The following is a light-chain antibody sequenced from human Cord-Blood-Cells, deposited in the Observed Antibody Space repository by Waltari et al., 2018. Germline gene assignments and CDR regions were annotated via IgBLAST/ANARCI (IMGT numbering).Light chain of an antibody. CDR1: QSISSY. J-gene: IGKJ3*01. Sequence: DLQMTQSPSSLSASVGDRVTITCRASQSISSYLNWYQQKPGKAPKLLIYAASSLQSGVPSRFSGSGSGTDFTLTISSLQPEDFATYYCQQSYSTQFTFGPGTKVDIK. CDR3: QQSYSTQFT. V-gene: IGKV1-39*01. CDR2: AAS.